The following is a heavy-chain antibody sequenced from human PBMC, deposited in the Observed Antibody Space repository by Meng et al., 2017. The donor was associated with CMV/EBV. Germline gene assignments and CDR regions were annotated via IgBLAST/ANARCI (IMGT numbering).Heavy chain of an antibody. CDR3: ARTYYYDSSGPKGFDY. J-gene: IGHJ4*02. D-gene: IGHD3-22*01. V-gene: IGHV1-2*02. CDR1: GYTLTGYY. Sequence: ASVTVSCKASGYTLTGYYMHWVRQAPGQGLEWMGWINPNSGGTNYAQKFQGRVTMTRDTSISTAYMELSRLRSDDTAVYYCARTYYYDSSGPKGFDYWGQGTLVTVSS. CDR2: INPNSGGT.